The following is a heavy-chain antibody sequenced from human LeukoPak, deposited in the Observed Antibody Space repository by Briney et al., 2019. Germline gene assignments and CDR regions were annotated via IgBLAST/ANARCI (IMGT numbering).Heavy chain of an antibody. CDR2: IYYSGST. D-gene: IGHD6-13*01. Sequence: SETLSLTCTVSGGSISSYYWSWIRQPPGKGLEWIGYIYYSGSTNYNPSLKSRVTISVDTSKNQFSLKLSSVTAADTAVYYCARGSTAAGPFGYWGQGTLVTVSS. V-gene: IGHV4-59*01. CDR1: GGSISSYY. J-gene: IGHJ4*02. CDR3: ARGSTAAGPFGY.